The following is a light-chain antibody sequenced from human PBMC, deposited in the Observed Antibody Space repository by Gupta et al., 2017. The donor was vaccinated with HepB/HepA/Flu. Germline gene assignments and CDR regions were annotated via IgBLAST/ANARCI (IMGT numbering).Light chain of an antibody. CDR2: RNN. CDR1: SYNIGSNY. J-gene: IGLJ2*01. Sequence: SVLHQPPSSSAAPRPRVIISCSGSSYNIGSNYVSWYQHHPGTAPKLLIYRNNQRPSGVPDRFSGSKYATSAALAISGLLADDETYYYCSAWFDSRTGLVFGGGTKLTVL. CDR3: SAWFDSRTGLV. V-gene: IGLV1-47*01.